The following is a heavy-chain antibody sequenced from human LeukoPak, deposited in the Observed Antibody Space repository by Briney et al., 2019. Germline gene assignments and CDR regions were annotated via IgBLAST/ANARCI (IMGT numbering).Heavy chain of an antibody. CDR3: ARDRYCSGGSCYSPSLTGYFQH. Sequence: PGRSLRLSCAASRFTFSSYGMHWVRQAPGKGLEWVAVIWYDGSNKYYADSVKGRFTISRDNSKNTLYLQMNSLRAEDTAVYYCARDRYCSGGSCYSPSLTGYFQHWGQGTLVTVSS. CDR1: RFTFSSYG. CDR2: IWYDGSNK. V-gene: IGHV3-33*01. J-gene: IGHJ1*01. D-gene: IGHD2-15*01.